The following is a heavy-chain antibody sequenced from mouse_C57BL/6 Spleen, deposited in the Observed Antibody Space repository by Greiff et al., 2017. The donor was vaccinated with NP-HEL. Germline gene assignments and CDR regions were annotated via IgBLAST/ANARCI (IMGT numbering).Heavy chain of an antibody. CDR2: ISYDGSN. V-gene: IGHV3-6*01. CDR1: GYSITSGYY. Sequence: EVKLMESGPGLVKPSQSLSLTCSVTGYSITSGYYWNWIRQFPGNKLEWMGYISYDGSNNYNPSLKNRISITRDTSKNQFFLKLNSVTTEDIATYYCARSYGSSNWYFDVWGTGTTVTVSS. D-gene: IGHD1-1*01. J-gene: IGHJ1*03. CDR3: ARSYGSSNWYFDV.